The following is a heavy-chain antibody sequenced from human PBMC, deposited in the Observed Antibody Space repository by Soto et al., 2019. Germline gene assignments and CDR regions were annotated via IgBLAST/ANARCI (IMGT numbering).Heavy chain of an antibody. CDR1: GCSISSYY. J-gene: IGHJ4*02. CDR2: IYYSGST. CDR3: AGRVYGGGYFDY. D-gene: IGHD4-17*01. V-gene: IGHV4-59*08. Sequence: PSETLSLTCTVSGCSISSYYWSWIRQPPGKGLEWIGYIYYSGSTNYNPSLKSRVTISVDTSKNQFSLKLSSVTAADTAVYYCAGRVYGGGYFDYWGQGTLVTVSS.